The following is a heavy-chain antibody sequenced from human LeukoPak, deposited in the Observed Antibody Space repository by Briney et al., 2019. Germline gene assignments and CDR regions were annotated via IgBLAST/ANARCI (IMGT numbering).Heavy chain of an antibody. CDR2: ISTSSSII. V-gene: IGHV3-48*02. CDR1: GFILSGYS. CDR3: AREDTTGWSDS. J-gene: IGHJ5*01. D-gene: IGHD1-1*01. Sequence: PGGSLRLSCVASGFILSGYSMNWVRQAPGKGLEWVSYISTSSSIIQYADSVRGRFTISRDHAKSSLYLRMNSLRDEDTAVYYCAREDTTGWSDSWGQGTLVTVSS.